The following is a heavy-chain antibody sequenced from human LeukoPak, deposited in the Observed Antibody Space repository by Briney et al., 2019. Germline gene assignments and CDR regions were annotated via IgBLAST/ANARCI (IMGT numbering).Heavy chain of an antibody. D-gene: IGHD1-26*01. CDR2: IYWDDEK. V-gene: IGHV2-5*02. Sequence: SGPTQVIPTHTLTLTRTLPESSLRTSDVGVGWIRQTQGTALEWLALIYWDDEKRNSPSLKSRLTITKATSKNQVVLTMANMDPVDTATYFCAHRKSGSYFAHWGQGVLVTVSS. CDR1: ESSLRTSDVG. J-gene: IGHJ4*02. CDR3: AHRKSGSYFAH.